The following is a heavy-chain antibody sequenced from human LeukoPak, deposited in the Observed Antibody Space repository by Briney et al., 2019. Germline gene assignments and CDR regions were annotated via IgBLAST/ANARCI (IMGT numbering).Heavy chain of an antibody. J-gene: IGHJ2*01. CDR2: IDPSDSYI. D-gene: IGHD5-12*01. CDR3: ARRGMGYSGYDGYWYFDL. V-gene: IGHV5-10-1*01. Sequence: GESLKISCKGSGSPFTNYWIGWVRQVPGKGLEWMGRIDPSDSYINYSPSFQGHVTISADKSNSTAYLQWSTLKASDTAMYYCARRGMGYSGYDGYWYFDLWGRGTLVTVSS. CDR1: GSPFTNYW.